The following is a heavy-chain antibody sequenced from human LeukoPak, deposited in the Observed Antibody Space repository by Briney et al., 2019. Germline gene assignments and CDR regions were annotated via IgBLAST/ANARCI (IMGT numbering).Heavy chain of an antibody. CDR2: INHSGST. J-gene: IGHJ6*03. V-gene: IGHV4-34*01. Sequence: PSETLSLTCAVYGGSFSGYYWSWIRQPPGKGLEWIGEINHSGSTNYNPSLKSRVTISVDTSKNQFSLKLSSVTAADTAVYYCARDAPYYYDSRNYYMGVWGKGTTVTISS. CDR1: GGSFSGYY. D-gene: IGHD3-22*01. CDR3: ARDAPYYYDSRNYYMGV.